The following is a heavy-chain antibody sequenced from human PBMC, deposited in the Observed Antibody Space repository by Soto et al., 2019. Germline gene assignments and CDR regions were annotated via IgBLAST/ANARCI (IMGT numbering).Heavy chain of an antibody. J-gene: IGHJ4*02. CDR2: ISYDGNNK. CDR1: GFTFSSYA. CDR3: ARGGGTSHSRTLFDY. V-gene: IGHV3-30-3*01. D-gene: IGHD2-2*01. Sequence: QVQLVESGGGVVQPGKSLRLSCAASGFTFSSYAMHWVRQAPGKGLEWVAVISYDGNNKYYADSVKGRFTFSRDNSKNTLYLQMNSLRAEDTAVYYCARGGGTSHSRTLFDYWGQGTLVTVSS.